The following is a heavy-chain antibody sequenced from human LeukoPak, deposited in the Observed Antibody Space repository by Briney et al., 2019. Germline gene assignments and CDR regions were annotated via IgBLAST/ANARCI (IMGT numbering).Heavy chain of an antibody. V-gene: IGHV1-18*01. CDR1: GYTFSNYA. Sequence: ASVKVPCKASGYTFSNYAITWVRQAPGQGLEWMGWISGYNGNTSYAQQVQGRVTMTTDTSTSTAYMELRSLRSDDTAVYYCASFYYGSGSYYNAGGFDIWGQGTMVTVSS. CDR3: ASFYYGSGSYYNAGGFDI. J-gene: IGHJ3*02. D-gene: IGHD3-10*01. CDR2: ISGYNGNT.